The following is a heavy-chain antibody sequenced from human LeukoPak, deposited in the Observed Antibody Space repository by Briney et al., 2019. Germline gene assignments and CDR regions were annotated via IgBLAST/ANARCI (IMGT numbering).Heavy chain of an antibody. D-gene: IGHD3-9*01. V-gene: IGHV3-23*01. CDR3: AKSWSCVQYNDWLCYFDY. CDR2: ISGSSGTT. J-gene: IGHJ4*02. CDR1: GFTFSSYA. Sequence: GGSLRLSCAASGFTFSSYAMSWVRQAPGKGLEWVSGISGSSGTTYYADSVQGRFTTSRDNSKDTLYLQMNSLRDEDTAVYYCAKSWSCVQYNDWLCYFDYWGQGTLVTVSS.